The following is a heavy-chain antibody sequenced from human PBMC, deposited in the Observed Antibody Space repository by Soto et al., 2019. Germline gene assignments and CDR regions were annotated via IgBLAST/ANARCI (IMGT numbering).Heavy chain of an antibody. Sequence: QVQLQQWGAGLLKPSETLSLTCAVYGGSFSGYYWSWIRQPPGKGLEWIGEINHSGSTNYNPSLKSRVTISVDTSKNQFSLKLSSVTAADTAVYCCARADPYGRIDYWGQGTLVTVSS. V-gene: IGHV4-34*01. D-gene: IGHD3-16*01. CDR2: INHSGST. CDR3: ARADPYGRIDY. CDR1: GGSFSGYY. J-gene: IGHJ4*02.